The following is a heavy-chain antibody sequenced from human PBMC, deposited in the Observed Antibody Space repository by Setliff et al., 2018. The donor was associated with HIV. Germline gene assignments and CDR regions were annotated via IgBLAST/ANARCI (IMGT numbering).Heavy chain of an antibody. J-gene: IGHJ3*02. D-gene: IGHD3-22*01. CDR3: ARSLVPSGYYYGRHAFDI. Sequence: SETMSLTCSVSGASIRGHYWGWIRQSPGKGLEWIGNIYYRGNTNYNPSFKSRVTISVDTSKNQFSLRVNSVTAADTAVYYCARSLVPSGYYYGRHAFDIWGQGTKVTVSS. V-gene: IGHV4-59*08. CDR2: IYYRGNT. CDR1: GASIRGHY.